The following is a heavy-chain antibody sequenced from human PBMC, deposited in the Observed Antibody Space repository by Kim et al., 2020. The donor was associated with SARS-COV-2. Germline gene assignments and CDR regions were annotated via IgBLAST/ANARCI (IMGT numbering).Heavy chain of an antibody. V-gene: IGHV3-30*18. J-gene: IGHJ4*02. D-gene: IGHD3-3*01. CDR3: AKSHIIRKKSFMGSDY. CDR1: GFTFSSYG. CDR2: ISYDGSNK. Sequence: GGSLRLSCAASGFTFSSYGMHWVRQAPGKGLEWVAVISYDGSNKYYADSVKGRFTISRDNSKNTLYLQMNSLRAEDTAVYYCAKSHIIRKKSFMGSDYWGQGTLVTVSS.